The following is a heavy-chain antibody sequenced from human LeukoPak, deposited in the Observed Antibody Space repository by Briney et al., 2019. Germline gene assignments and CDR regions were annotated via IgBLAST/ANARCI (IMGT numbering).Heavy chain of an antibody. J-gene: IGHJ5*02. CDR2: INPNSGGT. D-gene: IGHD3-22*01. Sequence: ASVKVSFKASGYTFTGYYMHWVRQAPGQGLEWMGWINPNSGGTNYAQKFRGRVTMTRDTSISTAYMELSRLRSDDTAVYYCARVGALNYYDSSGYQNWFDPWGQGTLVTVSS. V-gene: IGHV1-2*02. CDR1: GYTFTGYY. CDR3: ARVGALNYYDSSGYQNWFDP.